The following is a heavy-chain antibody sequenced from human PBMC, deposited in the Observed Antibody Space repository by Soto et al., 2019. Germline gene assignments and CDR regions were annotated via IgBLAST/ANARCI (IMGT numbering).Heavy chain of an antibody. CDR1: GGSFSIGSYH. J-gene: IGHJ6*02. CDR3: ARDGHGMDV. V-gene: IGHV4-61*01. Sequence: SETLSLTCTVSGGSFSIGSYHWTWIRQPPGKGLEWIGYIHVSGSTNDNPSLKGRVTMSIDTSKNQFSLKLSSVTAADTAVYYCARDGHGMDVWGQGTKVTVSS. CDR2: IHVSGST.